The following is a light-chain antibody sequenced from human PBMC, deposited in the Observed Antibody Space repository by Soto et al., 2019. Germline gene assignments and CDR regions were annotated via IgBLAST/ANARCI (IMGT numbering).Light chain of an antibody. Sequence: AIRMTQSPSSLSASVGDRVTITCRARQGIGNDLGWYQQKSGKAPKLLIYAASNLQGGVPSRCSGSGSGTDFTLTIRGLQPEDVATYSSLQDHSHPLAFGGGTKVEI. CDR1: QGIGND. CDR3: LQDHSHPLA. CDR2: AAS. V-gene: IGKV1-6*01. J-gene: IGKJ4*01.